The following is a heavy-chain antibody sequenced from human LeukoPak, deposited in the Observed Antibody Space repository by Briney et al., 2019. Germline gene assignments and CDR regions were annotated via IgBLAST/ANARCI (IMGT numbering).Heavy chain of an antibody. CDR1: GGSFSGYY. CDR3: ARGIEWELLKYFDY. V-gene: IGHV4-34*01. Sequence: PAETLSLTCAVYGGSFSGYYWSGIRQPPGKGLEGIGEINHSGSTNYNASLKSRVTISVDTSKNQFSLKLSSVTAADTAVYYCARGIEWELLKYFDYWGQGTLVTVSS. CDR2: INHSGST. D-gene: IGHD1-26*01. J-gene: IGHJ4*02.